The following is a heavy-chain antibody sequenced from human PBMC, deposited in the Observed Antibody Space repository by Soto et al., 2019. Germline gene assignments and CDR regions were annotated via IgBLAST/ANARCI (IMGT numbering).Heavy chain of an antibody. V-gene: IGHV1-18*04. CDR1: GYTFKSYD. J-gene: IGHJ6*02. D-gene: IGHD5-12*01. CDR3: ARKGYIGNFAMDV. Sequence: QVQLVQSGAEVKEPGASVTVSCKASGYTFKSYDVMWVRKAPGQGLEWMGWISGHNGNAEYAENFQGRVIMTTDTFTATASMDLRGLRSDDTAVYYCARKGYIGNFAMDVWGQVTTVTVSS. CDR2: ISGHNGNA.